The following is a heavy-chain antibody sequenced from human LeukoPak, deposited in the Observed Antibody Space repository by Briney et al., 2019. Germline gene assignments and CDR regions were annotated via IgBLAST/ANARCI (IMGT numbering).Heavy chain of an antibody. CDR1: GFTVSSNY. V-gene: IGHV3-53*01. CDR3: ARDKLRDGGFDY. J-gene: IGHJ4*02. Sequence: GGSLRLSCAASGFTVSSNYMSWVRQAPGKGLEWVSVIYSGCSTYYADSVKGRFTISRDNSKNTLYLQMNSLRAEDTAVYYCARDKLRDGGFDYWGQGTLVTVSS. CDR2: IYSGCST. D-gene: IGHD5-24*01.